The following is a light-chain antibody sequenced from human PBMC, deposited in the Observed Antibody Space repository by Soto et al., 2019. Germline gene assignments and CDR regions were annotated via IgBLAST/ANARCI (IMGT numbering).Light chain of an antibody. CDR3: QQSSTTPWT. CDR2: LTS. CDR1: QSIITY. J-gene: IGKJ1*01. Sequence: DIQMTQSPSSLSASVGDRVTITCRASQSIITYLNWFQQKPGRAPKLLIYLTSTLQSGVPSRFSGSGSGPDFALTISSLQPEDFATYYCQQSSTTPWTFGQGTKVDVK. V-gene: IGKV1-39*01.